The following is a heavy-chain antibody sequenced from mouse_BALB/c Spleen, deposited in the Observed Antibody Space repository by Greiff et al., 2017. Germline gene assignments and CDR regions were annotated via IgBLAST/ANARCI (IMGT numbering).Heavy chain of an antibody. D-gene: IGHD1-1*01. CDR3: ARGVTTDYFDY. CDR1: GYTFTSYV. V-gene: IGHV1-14*01. J-gene: IGHJ2*01. Sequence: VQLQQSGPELVKPGASVKMSCKASGYTFTSYVMHWVKQKPGQGLEWIGYISPYNDGTKYNEKFKGKATLTSDKSSSTAYMELSSLTSEDSAVYYCARGVTTDYFDYWGQGTTLTVSS. CDR2: ISPYNDGT.